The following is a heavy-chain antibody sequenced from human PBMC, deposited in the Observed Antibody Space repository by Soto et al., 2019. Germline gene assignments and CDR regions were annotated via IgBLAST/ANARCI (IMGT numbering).Heavy chain of an antibody. V-gene: IGHV3-64*01. Sequence: EVQLAESGGGMVQPGGSLRLSCVASGFTFSSYDMHWVRQAPGKGLEYVSSISSNGGTTYYGNSVKGRFTITSDNSKNKLYLPMGSLRAEDMAVDYGVRRGSGNFDYWGQGTLVTVSS. CDR1: GFTFSSYD. J-gene: IGHJ4*02. D-gene: IGHD3-10*01. CDR2: ISSNGGTT. CDR3: VRRGSGNFDY.